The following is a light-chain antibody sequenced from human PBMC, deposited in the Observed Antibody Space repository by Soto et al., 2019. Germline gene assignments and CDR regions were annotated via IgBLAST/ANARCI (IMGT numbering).Light chain of an antibody. Sequence: ELVLTQSPATLSLSPGERATLYYRASQRVGRYFAWYQQKAGQTPRLLIDDISRRATGIPTRFSGSGSGTDFALTISSLEPEDSAVYYCQQRTNWPWTFGQGTKVDIK. V-gene: IGKV3-11*01. CDR2: DIS. CDR3: QQRTNWPWT. CDR1: QRVGRY. J-gene: IGKJ1*01.